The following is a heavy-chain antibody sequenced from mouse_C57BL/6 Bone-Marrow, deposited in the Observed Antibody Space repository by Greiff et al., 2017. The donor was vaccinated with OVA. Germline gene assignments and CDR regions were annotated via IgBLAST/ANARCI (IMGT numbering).Heavy chain of an antibody. CDR1: GFTFSDFY. Sequence: EVQLVESGGGLVQSGRSLRLSCATSGFTFSDFYMEWVRQAPGKGLEWIAASRNKANDYTTEYSASVKGRFIVSRDTSQSILYLQMNALRAEDTAIYYCARATVVASYWYFDVWGTGTTVTVSS. V-gene: IGHV7-1*01. CDR3: ARATVVASYWYFDV. D-gene: IGHD1-1*01. J-gene: IGHJ1*03. CDR2: SRNKANDYTT.